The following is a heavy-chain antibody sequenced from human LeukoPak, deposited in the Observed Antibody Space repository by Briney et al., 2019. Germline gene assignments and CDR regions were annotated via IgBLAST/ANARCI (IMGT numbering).Heavy chain of an antibody. CDR1: GDSVSSNSAT. CDR2: TYYRSKWYN. Sequence: SRTLSLTCAISGDSVSSNSATWNWIRQSPSRGLEWLGRTYYRSKWYNDYAVSVKSRITINPDTSKNQFSLQLNSVTPEDTAVYYCARAGTYGYYWYFDLWGRGTLVTVSS. D-gene: IGHD5-24*01. CDR3: ARAGTYGYYWYFDL. V-gene: IGHV6-1*01. J-gene: IGHJ2*01.